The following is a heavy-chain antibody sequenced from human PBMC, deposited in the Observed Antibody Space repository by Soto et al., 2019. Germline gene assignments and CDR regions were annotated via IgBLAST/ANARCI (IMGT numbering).Heavy chain of an antibody. CDR1: GYTFTSYA. CDR2: INAGKGNT. CDR3: ARDPLFYYDFWSGYSYGNYYYMDV. D-gene: IGHD3-3*01. Sequence: ASVQVSCKASGYTFTSYAMHWVRQAPGQRVEWMGWINAGKGNTKYSQKLQGRVTITRDTSASTAYMELSSLRSEDTAVYYCARDPLFYYDFWSGYSYGNYYYMDVWGKGTSVTVSS. J-gene: IGHJ6*03. V-gene: IGHV1-3*01.